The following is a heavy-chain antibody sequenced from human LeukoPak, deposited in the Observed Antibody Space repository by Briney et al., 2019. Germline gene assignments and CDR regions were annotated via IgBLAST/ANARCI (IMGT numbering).Heavy chain of an antibody. D-gene: IGHD6-13*01. V-gene: IGHV3-30-3*01. CDR2: ISYDGSNK. Sequence: GGSLRLSCVASGFTFSSYAMHWVRQAPGKGLEWVALISYDGSNKYYADSVKGRFTISRDNSKNTLYLQMNSLRAEDTAVYYCARECIAAADYYFDYWGQGTLVTVSS. CDR1: GFTFSSYA. CDR3: ARECIAAADYYFDY. J-gene: IGHJ4*02.